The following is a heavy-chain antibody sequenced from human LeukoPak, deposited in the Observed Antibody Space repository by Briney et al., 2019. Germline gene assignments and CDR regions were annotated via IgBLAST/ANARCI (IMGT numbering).Heavy chain of an antibody. J-gene: IGHJ4*02. Sequence: SETLSLTCTVSGGSNSSYYWSWIRQPPGKGLEWIGYIYYSGSTNCIPSLKSRVTISVDTSKNQFSLKLSSVTAADTAVYYCASADSSGYYSVAYWGQGTLVTVSS. CDR3: ASADSSGYYSVAY. D-gene: IGHD3-22*01. CDR1: GGSNSSYY. CDR2: IYYSGST. V-gene: IGHV4-59*12.